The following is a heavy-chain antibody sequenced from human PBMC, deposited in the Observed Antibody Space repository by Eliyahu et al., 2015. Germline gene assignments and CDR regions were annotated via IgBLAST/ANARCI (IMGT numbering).Heavy chain of an antibody. D-gene: IGHD6-13*01. CDR2: IKQDGSEK. V-gene: IGHV3-7*01. J-gene: IGHJ6*04. CDR1: GFXFRRXW. Sequence: EVQLVESGGGLVQPGGSLRLSCXASGFXFRRXWLXWVRQAPGKGLEWVANIKQDGSEKYYVDSVKGRFTISRDNAKNSLYLQMNSLRAEDTAVYYCARDLYSSSWLPSYYYYGMDVWGKGTTVTVSS. CDR3: ARDLYSSSWLPSYYYYGMDV.